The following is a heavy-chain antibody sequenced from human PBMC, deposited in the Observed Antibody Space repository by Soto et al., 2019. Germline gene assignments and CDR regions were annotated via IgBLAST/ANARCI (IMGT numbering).Heavy chain of an antibody. CDR3: ARSYTNVLRFLEWLWDRPAINDAFDI. V-gene: IGHV4-30-4*01. CDR2: IYYSGST. CDR1: GGSISSGDYY. D-gene: IGHD3-3*01. J-gene: IGHJ3*02. Sequence: PSETLSLTCTVSGGSISSGDYYWSWIRQPPGKGLEWIGYIYYSGSTYYNPSLKSRVTISVDTSKNQFSLKLSSVTAADTAVYYCARSYTNVLRFLEWLWDRPAINDAFDIWGQGTMVTVSS.